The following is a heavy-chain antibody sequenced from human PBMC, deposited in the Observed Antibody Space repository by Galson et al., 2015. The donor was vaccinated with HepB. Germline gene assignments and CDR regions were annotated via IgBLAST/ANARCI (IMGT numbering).Heavy chain of an antibody. CDR2: INPNSGGT. Sequence: SVKASCKASGYTFTGYYMHWVRQAPGQGLEWMGWINPNSGGTNYAQKFQGRVTMTRDTSISTAYMELSRLRSDDTAVYYCARVNTIFGVVNSYYFDYWGQGTLVTVSS. D-gene: IGHD3-3*01. CDR3: ARVNTIFGVVNSYYFDY. J-gene: IGHJ4*02. V-gene: IGHV1-2*02. CDR1: GYTFTGYY.